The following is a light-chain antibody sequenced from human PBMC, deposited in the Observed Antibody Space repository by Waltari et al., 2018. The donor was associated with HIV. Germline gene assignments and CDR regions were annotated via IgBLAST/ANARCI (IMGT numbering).Light chain of an antibody. CDR2: WAS. Sequence: DIVMIQSSDSLLVSLGERATINRKSSQSILYSANNKNYLTWYQQKPGQPPKLLIYWASTRESGVPDRFSGSGSGTDFTLTISSLQAEDVAVYYCQQYYSTPWTFGQGTKVEIK. V-gene: IGKV4-1*01. CDR1: QSILYSANNKNY. J-gene: IGKJ1*01. CDR3: QQYYSTPWT.